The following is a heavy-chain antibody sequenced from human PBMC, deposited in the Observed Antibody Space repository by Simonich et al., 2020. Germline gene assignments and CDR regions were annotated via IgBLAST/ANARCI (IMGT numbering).Heavy chain of an antibody. V-gene: IGHV1-2*02. Sequence: QVQLVQSGAEVKKPGASVKVSCKASGYTFTGYYMHWVRQAPGQGLEWMGVINPISGGKNYAQKFQGRVTMTRDTSISTAYMELSRLRSDDTAVYYCARVSGGTAMVTSTFDIWGQGTMVTVSS. CDR2: INPISGGK. D-gene: IGHD5-18*01. CDR3: ARVSGGTAMVTSTFDI. CDR1: GYTFTGYY. J-gene: IGHJ3*02.